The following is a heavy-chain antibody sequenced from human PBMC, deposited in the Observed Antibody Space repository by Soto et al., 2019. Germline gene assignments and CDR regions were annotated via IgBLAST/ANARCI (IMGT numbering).Heavy chain of an antibody. CDR1: GGSISSYY. J-gene: IGHJ4*02. V-gene: IGHV4-59*01. Sequence: QVQLQESGPGLVKPSETLSLTCTVSGGSISSYYWSWIRQPPGKGLEWIGYISYSGSTNYNPSLKSRVTISVDTSKNQFSLKLSSVTAADTAVYYCASSTPGYSSGWYLDYFDYWGQGTLVTVSS. CDR3: ASSTPGYSSGWYLDYFDY. CDR2: ISYSGST. D-gene: IGHD6-19*01.